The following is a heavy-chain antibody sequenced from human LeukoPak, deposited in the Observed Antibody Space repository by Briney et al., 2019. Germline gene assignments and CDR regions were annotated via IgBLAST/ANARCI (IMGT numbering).Heavy chain of an antibody. V-gene: IGHV3-30*03. CDR3: ARTGLGYYYMDV. J-gene: IGHJ6*03. CDR1: GFTFSSYG. D-gene: IGHD1-14*01. Sequence: PGGSLRLSCAASGFTFSSYGMHWVRQAPGKGLEWVAVISYDGSNKYYADSVKGRFTISRDNSKNTLYLQMNSLRAEDTAVYYCARTGLGYYYMDVWGKGTTVTASS. CDR2: ISYDGSNK.